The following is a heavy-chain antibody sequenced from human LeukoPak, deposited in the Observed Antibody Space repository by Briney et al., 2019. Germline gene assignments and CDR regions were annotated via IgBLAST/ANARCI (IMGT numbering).Heavy chain of an antibody. CDR3: ARDSGGTY. D-gene: IGHD6-19*01. J-gene: IGHJ4*02. CDR1: GFSFSNYW. V-gene: IGHV3-74*01. Sequence: GGTLRLSCAASGFSFSNYWMHWVRQAPGKGLVWVSGIKSDGSRISYADSVKGRFTISRDNAKNTLYLQMNSLRAEDTAVYYCARDSGGTYWGQGTLVTVSS. CDR2: IKSDGSRI.